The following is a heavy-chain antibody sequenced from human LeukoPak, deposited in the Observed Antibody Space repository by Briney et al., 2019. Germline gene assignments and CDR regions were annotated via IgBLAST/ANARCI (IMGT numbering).Heavy chain of an antibody. CDR3: ARRNFYDSTGYFDY. CDR1: GGSISSSNW. CDR2: IHQSGST. D-gene: IGHD3-22*01. Sequence: SGTLSLTCAVSGGSISSSNWWTWVRQPPGKGLEWIGEIHQSGSTNYNPSLKSRVTISVDKSKNHFSLKMNSVTAADTAVYYCARRNFYDSTGYFDYWGQGTLVTVSS. V-gene: IGHV4-4*02. J-gene: IGHJ4*02.